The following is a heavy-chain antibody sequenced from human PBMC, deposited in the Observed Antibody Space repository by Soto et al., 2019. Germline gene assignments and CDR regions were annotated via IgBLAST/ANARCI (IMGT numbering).Heavy chain of an antibody. Sequence: SETLSLICTISGGSIINYYWNWIRQPPGRGLEWIGYIYYSGNTNYNPSLKSRVTISVDRSKNQFSLKLTSVTAADTAVYFCARDGRLMLRGFSFYNGMDVWGQGTTVTVSS. CDR3: ARDGRLMLRGFSFYNGMDV. CDR1: GGSIINYY. CDR2: IYYSGNT. V-gene: IGHV4-59*01. D-gene: IGHD3-10*01. J-gene: IGHJ6*02.